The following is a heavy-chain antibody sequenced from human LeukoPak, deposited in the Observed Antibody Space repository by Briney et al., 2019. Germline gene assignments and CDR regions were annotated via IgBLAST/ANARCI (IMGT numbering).Heavy chain of an antibody. V-gene: IGHV5-10-1*01. CDR1: GYRLTSNR. J-gene: IGHJ4*02. D-gene: IGHD3-10*01. CDR2: IDPSDSYT. CDR3: ATSYLGSGSPASFNY. Sequence: GESLQISCKGSGYRLTSNRITWVRQMPGKGLEWMGRIDPSDSYTNYSPSFQGHVTISADKSITTAYLQWSSLKDSDTAMYYCATSYLGSGSPASFNYWGQGTLVTVSS.